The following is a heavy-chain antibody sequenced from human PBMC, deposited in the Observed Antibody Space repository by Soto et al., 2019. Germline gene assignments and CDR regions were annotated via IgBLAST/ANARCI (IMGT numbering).Heavy chain of an antibody. CDR2: ISGSGGST. D-gene: IGHD3-10*01. V-gene: IGHV3-23*01. Sequence: GGSLRLSCAASGFTFSSYAMSWVRQAPGKGLEWVSAISGSGGSTYYADSVKGRFTISRDNSKNTLYLQMNSLRAEDTAVYYCAKGSISDITMVRGALSAERLHGEYYFDYWGQGTLVTVSS. CDR1: GFTFSSYA. CDR3: AKGSISDITMVRGALSAERLHGEYYFDY. J-gene: IGHJ4*02.